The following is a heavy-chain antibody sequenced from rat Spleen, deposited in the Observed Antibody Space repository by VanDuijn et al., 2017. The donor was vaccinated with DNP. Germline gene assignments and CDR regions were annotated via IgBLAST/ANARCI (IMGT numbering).Heavy chain of an antibody. CDR1: GFTFSNYG. Sequence: EVQLVESGGGPVQPGRSLKLSCAASGFTFSNYGMAWVCQAPTKGLEWVATIIYDGSSTYYRDSVKGRFTISRDNAHNTLYLQMNSLRSEDTATYYCTRGISIAAISTFDYWGQGVMVTVSS. D-gene: IGHD1-2*01. J-gene: IGHJ2*01. CDR3: TRGISIAAISTFDY. V-gene: IGHV5-29*01. CDR2: IIYDGSST.